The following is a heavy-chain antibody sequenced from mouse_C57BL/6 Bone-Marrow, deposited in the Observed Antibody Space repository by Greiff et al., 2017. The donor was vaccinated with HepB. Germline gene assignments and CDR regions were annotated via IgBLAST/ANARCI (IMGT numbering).Heavy chain of an antibody. CDR1: GFTFTDYY. Sequence: EVKVVESGGGLVQPGGSLSLSCAASGFTFTDYYMSWVRQPPGKALEWLGFIRNKANGYTTEYSASVKGRFTISRDNSQSILYLQMNALRAEDSATYYCAGWGKDYGSSGFDYWGQGTTRTVSS. CDR3: AGWGKDYGSSGFDY. D-gene: IGHD1-1*01. J-gene: IGHJ2*01. CDR2: IRNKANGYTT. V-gene: IGHV7-3*01.